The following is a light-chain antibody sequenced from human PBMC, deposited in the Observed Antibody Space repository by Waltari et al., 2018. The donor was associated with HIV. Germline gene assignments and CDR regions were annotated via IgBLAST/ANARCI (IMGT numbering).Light chain of an antibody. CDR2: RNY. J-gene: IGLJ2*01. Sequence: QSVLTQPPSASGTPGQRVTIPCSGSSSNIGSKYVYWYQQLPGTAPNLLIYRNYHRPSGVPDRFSGSKSGTSASLAISGLRSEDEADYYCAAWDDSLSGRGVFGGGTKLTVL. CDR3: AAWDDSLSGRGV. V-gene: IGLV1-47*01. CDR1: SSNIGSKY.